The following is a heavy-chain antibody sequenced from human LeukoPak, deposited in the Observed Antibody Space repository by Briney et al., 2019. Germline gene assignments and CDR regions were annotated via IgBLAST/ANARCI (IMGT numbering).Heavy chain of an antibody. CDR2: INHGGST. D-gene: IGHD4-17*01. CDR1: GGSFSGYY. Sequence: SETLSLTCAVYGGSFSGYYWSWIRQPPGKGLEWIGEINHGGSTNYNPSLKSRVTMSVDTSKNQFSLKLSSVTAADTAVYYCARLYGDYYFDYWGQGTLVTVSS. J-gene: IGHJ4*02. CDR3: ARLYGDYYFDY. V-gene: IGHV4-34*01.